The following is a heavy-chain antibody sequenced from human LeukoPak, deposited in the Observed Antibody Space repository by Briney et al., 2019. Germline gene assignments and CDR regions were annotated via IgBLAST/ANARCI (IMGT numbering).Heavy chain of an antibody. J-gene: IGHJ4*02. CDR3: ATGYYFGSGSYGYLDY. V-gene: IGHV3-53*01. D-gene: IGHD3-10*01. CDR2: IYSSGDA. Sequence: PGGSLRLSCAASGFTVSSKYMSWVRRTPGKGLQWVALIYSSGDAYTPDSVKGRFTISRDDSENTLYLQMDSLRAEDTAVYYCATGYYFGSGSYGYLDYWGQGTLVTVSS. CDR1: GFTVSSKY.